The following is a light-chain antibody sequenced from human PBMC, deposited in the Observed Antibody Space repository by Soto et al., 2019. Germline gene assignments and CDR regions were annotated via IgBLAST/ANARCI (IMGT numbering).Light chain of an antibody. CDR3: QQYTNWPTT. Sequence: EMGLAESAARSPVSPEEKAKLSCRASQNIISNLAWYQQKPGQSPRLLIYGASTRTTGIPARFSGSGSGTEFTLTISSLQSEDFEVYYCQQYTNWPTTFGQGTRLEIK. V-gene: IGKV3-15*01. CDR1: QNIISN. J-gene: IGKJ5*01. CDR2: GAS.